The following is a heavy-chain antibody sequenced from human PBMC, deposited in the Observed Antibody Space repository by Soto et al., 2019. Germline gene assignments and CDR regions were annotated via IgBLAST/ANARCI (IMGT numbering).Heavy chain of an antibody. Sequence: QEQLVQSGAEVKKPGASVKVSCKASGHTFASRYIHWVRQAPGQGLERMGLLNPTGDTTTYAQRLQDRLTMTRETSTSSVYMELSRPRSEDTAVYVCARVYGDSGSCSNDAFEIWGQGTLVTVSS. CDR2: LNPTGDTT. J-gene: IGHJ3*02. CDR3: ARVYGDSGSCSNDAFEI. V-gene: IGHV1-46*01. CDR1: GHTFASRY. D-gene: IGHD1-26*01.